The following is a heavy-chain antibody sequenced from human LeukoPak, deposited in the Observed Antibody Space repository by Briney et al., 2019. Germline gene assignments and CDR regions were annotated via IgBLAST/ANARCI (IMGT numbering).Heavy chain of an antibody. CDR2: ISYDGSNK. CDR1: GFTFSSYG. D-gene: IGHD3-10*01. J-gene: IGHJ4*02. V-gene: IGHV3-30*19. CDR3: ATPVMVRGVIVEGRDY. Sequence: GRSLRLSCAASGFTFSSYGMHWVRQAPGKGLEWVAVISYDGSNKYYADSVKGRFTISRDNSKNTLYLQMNSLRAEDTAVYYCATPVMVRGVIVEGRDYWGQGTLVTVSS.